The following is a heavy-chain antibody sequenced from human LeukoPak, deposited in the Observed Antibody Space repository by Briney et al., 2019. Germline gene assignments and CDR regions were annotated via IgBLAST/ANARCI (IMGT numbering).Heavy chain of an antibody. Sequence: PSETLSLTCTVSGGSISSYYWSWIRQPAGKGLEWIGRIYTSGSTNYNPSLKSRVTMSVDTSKNQFSLKLSSVAAADTAVYYCESTGGSPAYYYYMDVWGKGTTVTVSS. J-gene: IGHJ6*03. CDR2: IYTSGST. D-gene: IGHD3-16*01. CDR3: ESTGGSPAYYYYMDV. CDR1: GGSISSYY. V-gene: IGHV4-4*07.